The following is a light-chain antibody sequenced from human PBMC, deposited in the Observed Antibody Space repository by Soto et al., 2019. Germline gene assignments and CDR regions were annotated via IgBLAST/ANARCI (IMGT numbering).Light chain of an antibody. CDR1: QSISPW. J-gene: IGKJ1*01. V-gene: IGKV1-5*01. Sequence: DIQMTQSPFTLSASVGDRVTIACRASQSISPWLAWYQQKPGKAPKLLIYGASSLEGGVPSRFSGSGSGTYFTLTISSLQPDDFATYYCQQYSSSVTFGQGTKGISN. CDR3: QQYSSSVT. CDR2: GAS.